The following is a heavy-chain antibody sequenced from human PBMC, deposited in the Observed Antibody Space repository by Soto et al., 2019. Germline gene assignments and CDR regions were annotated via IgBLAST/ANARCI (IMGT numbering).Heavy chain of an antibody. CDR2: IYNSGST. Sequence: SETLSLTCTVSGGSISRGDYYWRWIRQPPGKGLEWIGYIYNSGSTYYNPSLKSRVTISVDTSKNQFSLKLSSVTAADTAVYYCARVGTMIASSLVRYFDLWGRGTLVT. CDR1: GGSISRGDYY. V-gene: IGHV4-30-4*01. J-gene: IGHJ2*01. CDR3: ARVGTMIASSLVRYFDL. D-gene: IGHD3-22*01.